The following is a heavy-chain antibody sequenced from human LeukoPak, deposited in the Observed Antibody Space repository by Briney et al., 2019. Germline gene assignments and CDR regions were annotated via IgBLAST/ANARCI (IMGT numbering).Heavy chain of an antibody. J-gene: IGHJ4*02. D-gene: IGHD3-22*01. CDR1: GGSISSGGYY. Sequence: SETLSLTCTVSGGSISSGGYYWSWIRQHPGKGLEWIGYIYYSGSTYYNPSLKSRVTISVDTSKNQFSLKLSSVTAADTAVYYCARTKPYYYDSSGYFDYWGQGTLVTVSS. CDR2: IYYSGST. CDR3: ARTKPYYYDSSGYFDY. V-gene: IGHV4-31*03.